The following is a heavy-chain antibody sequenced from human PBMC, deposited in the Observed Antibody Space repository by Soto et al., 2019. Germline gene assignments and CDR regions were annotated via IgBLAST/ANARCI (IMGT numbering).Heavy chain of an antibody. D-gene: IGHD2-2*01. CDR2: ISYDGSNK. Sequence: PGGSLRLSCAASGFTFSSYGMHWVRQAPGKGLEWVAVISYDGSNKYYADSVKGRFTISRDNSKNTLYLQMNSLRAEDTAVYYCAKDDIVVVPAAIREDYYYYGMDVWGQGTTVTVSS. CDR3: AKDDIVVVPAAIREDYYYYGMDV. J-gene: IGHJ6*02. CDR1: GFTFSSYG. V-gene: IGHV3-30*18.